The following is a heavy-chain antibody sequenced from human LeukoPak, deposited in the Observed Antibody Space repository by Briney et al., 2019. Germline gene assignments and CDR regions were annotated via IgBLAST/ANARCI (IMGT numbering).Heavy chain of an antibody. D-gene: IGHD1-1*01. Sequence: GGSLRLSCAAFGFTFSSYWMSWVRQAPGKGLEWVANIKQDGSEKYYVDSVKGRFTISRDNAKNSVYLQMNSLRAEDTAVYYCARDRWTDYWGQGTLVTVSS. CDR1: GFTFSSYW. J-gene: IGHJ4*02. CDR2: IKQDGSEK. V-gene: IGHV3-7*01. CDR3: ARDRWTDY.